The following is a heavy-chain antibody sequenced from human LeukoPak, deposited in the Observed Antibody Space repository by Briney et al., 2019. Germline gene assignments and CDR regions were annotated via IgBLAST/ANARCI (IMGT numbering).Heavy chain of an antibody. J-gene: IGHJ4*02. CDR1: GGTFSSYA. V-gene: IGHV1-69*06. Sequence: GASVKVSCKASGGTFSSYAISWVRQAPGQGLEWMGGIIPIFGTANYAQKFQGRVTITADKSTSTAYMELSSLRSEDTAVYYCARGRFSGYGADWGQGTLVTVSS. D-gene: IGHD5-12*01. CDR2: IIPIFGTA. CDR3: ARGRFSGYGAD.